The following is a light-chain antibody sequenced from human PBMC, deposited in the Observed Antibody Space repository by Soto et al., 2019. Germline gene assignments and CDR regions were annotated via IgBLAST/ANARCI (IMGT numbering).Light chain of an antibody. J-gene: IGLJ3*02. CDR1: SSDIGNYNY. Sequence: QSALTQPASVSGSPGQSITISCTGTSSDIGNYNYVSWFQQHPGKAPKVIIYDVSNRPSGLSDRFSGSKSGNTASLTISGLQAEDEADYYCTSYTSISTWVFGGGTKLTVL. CDR3: TSYTSISTWV. V-gene: IGLV2-14*03. CDR2: DVS.